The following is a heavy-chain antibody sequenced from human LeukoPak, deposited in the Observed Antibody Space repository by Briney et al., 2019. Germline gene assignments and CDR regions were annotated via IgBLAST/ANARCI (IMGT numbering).Heavy chain of an antibody. CDR3: ARRYSNSFDY. CDR2: ISNSGGTI. J-gene: IGHJ4*02. Sequence: PGGSLRLSRAASGFTFSDYYMTWIRQAPGKGLEWVSYISNSGGTIYYTDSVKGRFTISRDNAKNSLYLQMNSLRAEDTAVYYCARRYSNSFDYWGQGTLVTVSS. CDR1: GFTFSDYY. D-gene: IGHD4-11*01. V-gene: IGHV3-11*01.